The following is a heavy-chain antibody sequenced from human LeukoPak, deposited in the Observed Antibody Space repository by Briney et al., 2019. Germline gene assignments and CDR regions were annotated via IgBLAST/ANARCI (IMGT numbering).Heavy chain of an antibody. CDR1: GFTFSTYN. J-gene: IGHJ4*02. D-gene: IGHD5-18*01. V-gene: IGHV3-30*02. Sequence: GGSLRLSCAASGFTFSTYNMHWVRQAPGKGLEWVALVVSDESNKYHADSVKGRFTISRDNSKNALFLQMNSLRDEDTAVYYCAKDSGYSYGHGLDHWGQGTLVTVSS. CDR2: VVSDESNK. CDR3: AKDSGYSYGHGLDH.